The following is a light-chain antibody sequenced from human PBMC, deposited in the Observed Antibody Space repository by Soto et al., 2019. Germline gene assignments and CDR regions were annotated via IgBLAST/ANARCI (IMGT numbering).Light chain of an antibody. V-gene: IGLV2-8*01. CDR2: EVN. Sequence: QSALTQPPSASGSPGQVVTISCTGTSSDVGGYKYVSWYQQHPGKAPKLMIFEVNKRTSGVPDRFSGSKSGNTASLTVSGLQAEDEADYYCSSYAGINNLGVFGTGTKLTVL. CDR3: SSYAGINNLGV. J-gene: IGLJ1*01. CDR1: SSDVGGYKY.